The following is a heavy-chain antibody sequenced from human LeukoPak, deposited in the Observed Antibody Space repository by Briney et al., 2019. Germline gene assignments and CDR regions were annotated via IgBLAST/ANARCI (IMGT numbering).Heavy chain of an antibody. CDR3: ARGRYCSSTSCYTFDH. CDR2: IYTSGST. V-gene: IGHV4-61*02. CDR1: GGSLSSGSYY. Sequence: SETLSLTCTVSGGSLSSGSYYWSWIRQPAGKGLEWIGRIYTSGSTNYNPSLKSRVTISVDTSKNQFSLKLSSVTAADTAVYYCARGRYCSSTSCYTFDHWGQGTLVTVSS. D-gene: IGHD2-2*01. J-gene: IGHJ4*02.